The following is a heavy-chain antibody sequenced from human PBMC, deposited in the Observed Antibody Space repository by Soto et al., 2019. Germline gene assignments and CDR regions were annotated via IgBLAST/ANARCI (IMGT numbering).Heavy chain of an antibody. J-gene: IGHJ6*02. D-gene: IGHD2-15*01. Sequence: ASVKVSCKASGYTFTSYGISWVRQAPGQGLEWMGWISAYNGNTNYAQKLQGGVTMTTDTSTSTAYMELRSLRSDDTAVYYCARDIVVVVAATSSYYYYYYGMDVWGQGTTVTVSS. CDR1: GYTFTSYG. V-gene: IGHV1-18*01. CDR3: ARDIVVVVAATSSYYYYYYGMDV. CDR2: ISAYNGNT.